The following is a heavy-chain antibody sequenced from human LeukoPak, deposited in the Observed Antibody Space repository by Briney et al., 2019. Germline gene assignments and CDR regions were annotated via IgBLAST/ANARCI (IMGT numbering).Heavy chain of an antibody. Sequence: SGPALVKPTQTLTLTCTFSGFSLSTSGMCVSWIRQPPGKALEWLARIDWDDDKYYSTSLKTRLTISKDTSKNQVVLTMTDMDPVDTATYYCARIRVGATPFDYWGQGTLVTVSS. CDR1: GFSLSTSGMC. D-gene: IGHD1-26*01. CDR2: IDWDDDK. V-gene: IGHV2-70*11. CDR3: ARIRVGATPFDY. J-gene: IGHJ4*02.